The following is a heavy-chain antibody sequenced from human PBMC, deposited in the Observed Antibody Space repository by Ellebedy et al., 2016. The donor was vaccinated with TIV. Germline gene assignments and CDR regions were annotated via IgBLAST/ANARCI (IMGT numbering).Heavy chain of an antibody. V-gene: IGHV2-5*01. Sequence: SGPTLVKPTQTLTLTCTFSGFSLSTTGVSVGWIRQPPGEALEWLAFIFWNADKHYSPSLKNRLTIIKDTSKNQVVLTMTNMDPVDTATYYCAHRRNFYFDYWGQGTLVTVSS. J-gene: IGHJ4*02. CDR1: GFSLSTTGVS. CDR3: AHRRNFYFDY. CDR2: IFWNADK.